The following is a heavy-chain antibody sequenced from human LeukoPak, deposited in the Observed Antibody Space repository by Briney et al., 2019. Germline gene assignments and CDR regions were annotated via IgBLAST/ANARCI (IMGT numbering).Heavy chain of an antibody. D-gene: IGHD6-19*01. CDR1: GFTFSSYA. Sequence: PGGSLRLSCAASGFTFSSYAMHWVRQAPGKGLEWVAVISYDGSNKYYADSVKGRFTISRDNSKNTLYLQMNSLRAEDTAVYYCARSGPQAVAGTGLDYWGQGTLVTVSS. V-gene: IGHV3-30-3*01. J-gene: IGHJ4*02. CDR2: ISYDGSNK. CDR3: ARSGPQAVAGTGLDY.